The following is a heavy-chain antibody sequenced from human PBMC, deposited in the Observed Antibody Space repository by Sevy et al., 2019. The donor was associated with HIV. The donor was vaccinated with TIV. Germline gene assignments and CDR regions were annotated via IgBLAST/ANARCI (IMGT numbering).Heavy chain of an antibody. CDR3: AAMSTVTKGDALDI. D-gene: IGHD4-17*01. CDR2: MYHSGTT. Sequence: SETLSLTCTISGYSIRSGYYWGWIRQPPGKGLEWIGSMYHSGTTYYNASLKSRVTISADTSKNHFSLKLTFVTAADTAIYHCAAMSTVTKGDALDIWGQGTMVTVSS. J-gene: IGHJ3*02. CDR1: GYSIRSGYY. V-gene: IGHV4-38-2*02.